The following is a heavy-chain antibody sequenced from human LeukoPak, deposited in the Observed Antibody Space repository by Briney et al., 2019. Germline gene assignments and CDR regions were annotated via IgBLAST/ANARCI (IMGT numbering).Heavy chain of an antibody. CDR3: ASAGENYYGVYFVY. Sequence: GASVKVSCKASGGTFSSYLISWVRQAPGQGLEWMGGIIPIIGTADYIQKFQDRVTITADESTSTAYMELSSLISEDTSIYYCASAGENYYGVYFVYWGQGTLVTVSS. D-gene: IGHD3-22*01. CDR2: IIPIIGTA. J-gene: IGHJ4*02. CDR1: GGTFSSYL. V-gene: IGHV1-69*13.